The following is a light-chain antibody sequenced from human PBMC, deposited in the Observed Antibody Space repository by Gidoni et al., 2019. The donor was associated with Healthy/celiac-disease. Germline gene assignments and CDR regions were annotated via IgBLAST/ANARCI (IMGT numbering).Light chain of an antibody. V-gene: IGKV4-1*01. Sequence: DIVMTQSPDPLAVSLGERATINCKSSQSVLYSSNNKNYLAWYQQKPGQPPKLLIYWASTRESGVPDRFSGSGSGTDFTLTISSLQAEDVAVYYCQQYYSTPQGFXQXTKVEIK. J-gene: IGKJ1*01. CDR2: WAS. CDR1: QSVLYSSNNKNY. CDR3: QQYYSTPQG.